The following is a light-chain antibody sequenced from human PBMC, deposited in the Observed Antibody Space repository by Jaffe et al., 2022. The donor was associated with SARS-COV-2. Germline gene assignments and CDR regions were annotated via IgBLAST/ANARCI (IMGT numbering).Light chain of an antibody. Sequence: EIVLTQSPGTLSLSPGERATLSCRVSHSVSSGYLAWYQQKPGQAPRLLIHGASSRATGIPDRFSGSGSGTDFTLTISRLEPEDSAVYYCQQYNYSPSYIFGQGTKLEIK. CDR3: QQYNYSPSYI. V-gene: IGKV3-20*01. CDR2: GAS. J-gene: IGKJ2*01. CDR1: HSVSSGY.